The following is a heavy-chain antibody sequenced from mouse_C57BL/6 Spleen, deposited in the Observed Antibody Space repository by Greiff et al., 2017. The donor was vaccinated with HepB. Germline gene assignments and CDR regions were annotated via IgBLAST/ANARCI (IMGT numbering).Heavy chain of an antibody. D-gene: IGHD2-3*01. Sequence: VQLQQSGAELVKPGASVKLSCKASGYTFTSYWMQWVKQRPGQGLEWIGEIDPSDSYTNYNQKFKGKATLTVDTSSSTAYMQLSSLTSEDSAVYYCARRGDGYYDYWGQGTTLTVSS. CDR2: IDPSDSYT. CDR1: GYTFTSYW. V-gene: IGHV1-50*01. J-gene: IGHJ2*01. CDR3: ARRGDGYYDY.